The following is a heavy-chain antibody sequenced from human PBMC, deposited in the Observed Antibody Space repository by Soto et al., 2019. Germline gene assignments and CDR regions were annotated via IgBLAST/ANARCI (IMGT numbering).Heavy chain of an antibody. V-gene: IGHV4-4*02. J-gene: IGHJ4*02. D-gene: IGHD3-10*01. CDR1: GGSISMNW. CDR2: IYHSGST. Sequence: PSETLSLTCAVSGGSISMNWWSWVRQPPGKGLEWIGEIYHSGSTNYNPSLKSRLTISVDKSKNQFSLKLSSVTAADTAVYYCARVVQGIDYWGQGTLVTVSS. CDR3: ARVVQGIDY.